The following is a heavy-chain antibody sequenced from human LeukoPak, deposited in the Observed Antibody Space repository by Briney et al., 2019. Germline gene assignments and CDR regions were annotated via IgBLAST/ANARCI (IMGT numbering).Heavy chain of an antibody. CDR3: ARVKAIRVRGIIISNYFDY. CDR2: INHSGST. D-gene: IGHD3-10*01. Sequence: SETLSLTCAVYGGSFSGYYWSWIRQPPGKGLEWIGEINHSGSTNYNPSLKSRVTISVDTSKNQFSLKLSSVTAADTAVYYCARVKAIRVRGIIISNYFDYWGQGTLVTVSS. V-gene: IGHV4-34*01. J-gene: IGHJ4*02. CDR1: GGSFSGYY.